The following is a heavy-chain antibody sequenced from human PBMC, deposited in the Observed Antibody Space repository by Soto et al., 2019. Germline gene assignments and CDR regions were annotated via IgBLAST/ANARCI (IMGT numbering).Heavy chain of an antibody. CDR1: GDSVSSNNVA. D-gene: IGHD5-18*01. V-gene: IGHV6-1*01. CDR2: TYYTSKWNY. J-gene: IGHJ4*02. CDR3: ARGRNSAFDY. Sequence: QVQLQQSGPGLVKPSQTLSLTCAISGDSVSSNNVAWNWVRQSPSRGLEWLGRTYYTSKWNYDYAVPVKSRISVAPDTSKNQFSLQVNFVTPEDTAVYYCARGRNSAFDYWGQGTLVTVSS.